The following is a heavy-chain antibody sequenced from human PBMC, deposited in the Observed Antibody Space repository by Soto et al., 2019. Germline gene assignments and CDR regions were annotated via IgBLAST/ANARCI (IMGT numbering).Heavy chain of an antibody. CDR3: ARSRYYDSSGYPLPNWFDP. J-gene: IGHJ5*02. D-gene: IGHD3-22*01. CDR2: ISAYNGNT. CDR1: GYTFTSYG. V-gene: IGHV1-18*01. Sequence: ASVKVSCKASGYTFTSYGISWVRQAPGQGLEWTGWISAYNGNTNYAQKLQGRVTMTTDTSTSTAYMELRSLRSDDTAVYYCARSRYYDSSGYPLPNWFDPWGQGTLVTVSS.